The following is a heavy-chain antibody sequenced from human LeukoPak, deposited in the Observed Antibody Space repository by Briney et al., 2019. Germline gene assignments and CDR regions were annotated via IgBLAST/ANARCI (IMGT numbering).Heavy chain of an antibody. CDR2: IYYSGST. CDR1: GGSISSSSYY. J-gene: IGHJ4*02. CDR3: ARAGTTYYFDY. Sequence: SETLSLTCTVSGGSISSSSYYWGWIRQPPGKGLEWIGSIYYSGSTNYNPSLKSRVTISVDTSKNQFSLKLSSVTAADTAVYYCARAGTTYYFDYWGQGTLVTVSS. D-gene: IGHD1-14*01. V-gene: IGHV4-39*07.